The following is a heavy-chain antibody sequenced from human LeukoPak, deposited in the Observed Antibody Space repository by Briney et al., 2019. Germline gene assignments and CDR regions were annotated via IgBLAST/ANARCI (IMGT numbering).Heavy chain of an antibody. CDR3: AKGSSSSRPYYFDY. CDR1: EFPFRNYA. V-gene: IGHV3-23*01. J-gene: IGHJ4*02. CDR2: ITSGGGDT. Sequence: GGSLRLSCAASEFPFRNYAMSWVRQAPGKGLEWVSAITSGGGDTFHADSVKGRFTISRDNSRNTLFLQMYSLRVEDTAAYYCAKGSSSSRPYYFDYWGQGTLVTVSS. D-gene: IGHD6-6*01.